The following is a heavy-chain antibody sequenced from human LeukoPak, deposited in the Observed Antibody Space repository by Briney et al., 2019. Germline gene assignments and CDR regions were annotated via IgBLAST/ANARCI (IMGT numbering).Heavy chain of an antibody. Sequence: GGSLRLSCAASGFSFSTYAMHWVRQAPGKGLEWVAVISYDGSNKYYADSVKGRFTISRDNSKNTLSLQMNSLRAEDTAVYYCARDFKAAASLSYLQHWGQGTLVTVSS. V-gene: IGHV3-30-3*01. D-gene: IGHD6-13*01. CDR3: ARDFKAAASLSYLQH. CDR1: GFSFSTYA. J-gene: IGHJ1*01. CDR2: ISYDGSNK.